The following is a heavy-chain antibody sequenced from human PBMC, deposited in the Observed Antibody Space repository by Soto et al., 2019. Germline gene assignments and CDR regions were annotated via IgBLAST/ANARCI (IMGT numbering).Heavy chain of an antibody. D-gene: IGHD6-13*01. V-gene: IGHV4-59*01. CDR1: GGSISSYY. CDR3: ASGPYSSSWYGGMDV. Sequence: SETLSLTCTVSGGSISSYYWSWIRQPPGKGLEWIGYIYYSGSTNYNPSLKSRVTISVDTSKNQFSLKLSSVTAADTAVYYCASGPYSSSWYGGMDVWGQGTTVTVSS. CDR2: IYYSGST. J-gene: IGHJ6*02.